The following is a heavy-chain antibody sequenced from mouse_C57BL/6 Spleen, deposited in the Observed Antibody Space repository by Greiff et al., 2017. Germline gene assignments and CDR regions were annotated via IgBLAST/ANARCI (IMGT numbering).Heavy chain of an antibody. V-gene: IGHV1-50*01. Sequence: QVQLQQPGAELVKPGASVKLSCKASGYTFTSYWMQWVKQRPGQGLEWIGEIDPSDSYTNYNQKFKGKATWTVDTSSSTAYMQLSSLTSEDSAVYYCACSTGTYFDYWGQGTTRTVSS. CDR1: GYTFTSYW. CDR3: ACSTGTYFDY. D-gene: IGHD4-1*02. J-gene: IGHJ2*01. CDR2: IDPSDSYT.